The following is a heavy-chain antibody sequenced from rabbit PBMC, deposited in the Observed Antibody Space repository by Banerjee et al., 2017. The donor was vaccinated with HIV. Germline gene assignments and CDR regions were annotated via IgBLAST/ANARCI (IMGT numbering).Heavy chain of an antibody. CDR2: IYGGSSGST. CDR1: GFSFSSYG. CDR3: ARGGYTYGYAGYAYAMTRLDL. D-gene: IGHD6-1*01. J-gene: IGHJ3*01. V-gene: IGHV1S40*01. Sequence: QSLEESGGDLVKPGASLTLTCTASGFSFSSYGISWVRQAPGKGLEWIACIYGGSSGSTYYASWAKGRFTISKTSSTTVTLQMTSLTAADTATYFCARGGYTYGYAGYAYAMTRLDLWGQGTLVTVS.